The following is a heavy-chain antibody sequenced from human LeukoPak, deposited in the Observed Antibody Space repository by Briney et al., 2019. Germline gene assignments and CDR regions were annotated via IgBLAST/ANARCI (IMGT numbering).Heavy chain of an antibody. Sequence: PSETLSLTCAVYGGSFSGYYWSWIRQPPGKGLEWIGEINHSGSTNYNPSLKSQVTISVDTSKNQFSLKLSSVTAADTAVYYCARGLSDTVTYIFDYWGQGTLVTVSS. J-gene: IGHJ4*02. V-gene: IGHV4-34*01. D-gene: IGHD4-17*01. CDR2: INHSGST. CDR3: ARGLSDTVTYIFDY. CDR1: GGSFSGYY.